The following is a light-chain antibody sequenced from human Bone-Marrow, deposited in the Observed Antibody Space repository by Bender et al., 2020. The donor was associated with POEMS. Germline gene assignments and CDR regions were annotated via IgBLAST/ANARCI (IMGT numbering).Light chain of an antibody. Sequence: SYALTQPPSVSVAPGKTASITCGGDKIGSKSVHWYKQEPGLAPIMVIFEDRARPSGVPDRISGSKSGTSASLAISGLQSEDEADYWCATWDDSLNGAVFGGGTKLTVL. CDR2: EDR. V-gene: IGLV3-21*01. J-gene: IGLJ2*01. CDR1: KIGSKS. CDR3: ATWDDSLNGAV.